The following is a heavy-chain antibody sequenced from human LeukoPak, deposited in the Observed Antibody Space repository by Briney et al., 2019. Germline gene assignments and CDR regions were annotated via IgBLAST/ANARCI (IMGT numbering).Heavy chain of an antibody. V-gene: IGHV1-18*01. CDR3: ARDMGKYCATISCFPFDP. Sequence: ASVKVSCKAFGYNFDNHGISWLRQAPGQGLEWMGWISAYNGNTNYAQKFEGRVTMTTGTSTSTAYMELRSLRSDDTAVYYCARDMGKYCATISCFPFDPWGQGTLVTVSS. D-gene: IGHD2-21*01. CDR1: GYNFDNHG. CDR2: ISAYNGNT. J-gene: IGHJ5*02.